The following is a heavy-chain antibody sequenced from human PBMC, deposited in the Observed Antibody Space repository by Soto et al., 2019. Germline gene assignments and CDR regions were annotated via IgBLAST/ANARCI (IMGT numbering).Heavy chain of an antibody. J-gene: IGHJ4*02. CDR2: ISGNSGTT. CDR3: AEGRAITVFGVITPFDS. V-gene: IGHV3-23*01. CDR1: GFNFSNYA. Sequence: EVQLLESGGDFKQPGGSLRLSCEGSGFNFSNYALNWVRQAPGKRLEWVSVISGNSGTTYYAASVKGRFTISRDNSKKTLYLQMNSLRAADTAVYYCAEGRAITVFGVITPFDSWGQGTLVTVSS. D-gene: IGHD3-3*01.